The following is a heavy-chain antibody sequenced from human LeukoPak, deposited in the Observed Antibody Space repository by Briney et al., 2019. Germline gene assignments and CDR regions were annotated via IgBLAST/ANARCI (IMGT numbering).Heavy chain of an antibody. J-gene: IGHJ4*02. V-gene: IGHV1-69*13. CDR2: IIPIFGTA. Sequence: GASVKVSCKASGGTFSSYAISWVRQAPGQGLEWMGGIIPIFGTANYAQKFQGRVTITADESTTTAYMELSSLRSEDTAVYYCASAYYDILGGHFDYWGQGTLVTVSS. CDR1: GGTFSSYA. D-gene: IGHD3-9*01. CDR3: ASAYYDILGGHFDY.